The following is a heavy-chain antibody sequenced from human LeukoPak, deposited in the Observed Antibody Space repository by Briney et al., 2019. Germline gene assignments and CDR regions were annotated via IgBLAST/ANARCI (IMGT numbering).Heavy chain of an antibody. V-gene: IGHV1-46*01. D-gene: IGHD6-13*01. CDR3: ARVDTPAAAGDY. J-gene: IGHJ4*02. Sequence: ASVKVSCKASGYTFTIYYMHWVRQAPGQGLEWMGIIIPSGGSTSYAQKFQGRVTMTRDMSTSTVYMELSSLRSDDTAVYYCARVDTPAAAGDYWGQGTLVTVSS. CDR2: IIPSGGST. CDR1: GYTFTIYY.